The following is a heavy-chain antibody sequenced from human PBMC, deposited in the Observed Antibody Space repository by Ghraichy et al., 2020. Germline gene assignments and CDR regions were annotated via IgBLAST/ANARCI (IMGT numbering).Heavy chain of an antibody. Sequence: RINKNGRTNYNPSLKSRVTMSVDTSKNQFSLDVSSVTAADTALYYCVRGQEDCSSRSCYGNTGCYIFFDFWGHRLMLTVSS. J-gene: IGHJ3*01. CDR3: VRGQEDCSSRSCYGNTGCYIFFDF. D-gene: IGHD2-2*01. CDR2: INKNGRT. V-gene: IGHV4-4*07.